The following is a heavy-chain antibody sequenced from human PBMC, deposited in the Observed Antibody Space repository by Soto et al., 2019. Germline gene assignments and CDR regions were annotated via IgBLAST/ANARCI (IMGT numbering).Heavy chain of an antibody. Sequence: EVQLVESGGGLVKPGGSLRLSCAASGFTCSSYSMNWVRQAPGKGLEWVSSISSSSSYRYYADSVKGRFTISRDNAKNSLYLQMNSLRAEDTAVYYCARADCSSTRCSSRYYYYGMDVWGQGTTVTVSS. V-gene: IGHV3-21*01. J-gene: IGHJ6*02. D-gene: IGHD2-2*01. CDR2: ISSSSSYR. CDR1: GFTCSSYS. CDR3: ARADCSSTRCSSRYYYYGMDV.